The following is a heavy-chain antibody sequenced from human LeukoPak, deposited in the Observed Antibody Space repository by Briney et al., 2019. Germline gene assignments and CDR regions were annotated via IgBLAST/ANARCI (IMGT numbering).Heavy chain of an antibody. Sequence: GGSLRLSCAVSGFAFGSEAMSWVRQSPARGLEWVASISPGGGTTYYADYVKGRFTISRDNFNNTLYVQMNSLRADDTAVYYCAKVRSGSANWALRIFDNWGQGTLVTVSS. CDR1: GFAFGSEA. CDR3: AKVRSGSANWALRIFDN. V-gene: IGHV3-23*01. J-gene: IGHJ4*02. D-gene: IGHD1-1*01. CDR2: ISPGGGTT.